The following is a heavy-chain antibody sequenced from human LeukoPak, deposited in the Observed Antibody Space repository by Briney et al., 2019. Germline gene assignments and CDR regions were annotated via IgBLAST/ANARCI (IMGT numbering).Heavy chain of an antibody. CDR3: ARGGSGYDSFYYYGMDV. J-gene: IGHJ6*02. D-gene: IGHD5-12*01. V-gene: IGHV4-59*01. CDR1: GGSISSYY. Sequence: SETLSLTCTVSGGSISSYYWSWIRQPPGKGLEWIGYIYDSGSTNYNPSLKSRVTISVDTSKNQFSLKLSSVTAANTAVYYCARGGSGYDSFYYYGMDVWGQGTTVTVSS. CDR2: IYDSGST.